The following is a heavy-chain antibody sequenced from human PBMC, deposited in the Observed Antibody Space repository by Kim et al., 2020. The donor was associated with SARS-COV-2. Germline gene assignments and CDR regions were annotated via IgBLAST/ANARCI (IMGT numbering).Heavy chain of an antibody. D-gene: IGHD1-26*01. V-gene: IGHV3-23*01. Sequence: ADSVKGRFTISRDNSKNTLYLQMNSLRAEDTAVYYCAKDPLVGATHPFDYWGQGTLVTVSS. J-gene: IGHJ4*02. CDR3: AKDPLVGATHPFDY.